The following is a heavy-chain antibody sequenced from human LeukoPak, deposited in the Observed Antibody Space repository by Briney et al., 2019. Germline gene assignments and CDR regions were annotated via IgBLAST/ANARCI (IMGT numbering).Heavy chain of an antibody. CDR3: ARDDETTVTSFDY. CDR1: GFTFSSFW. V-gene: IGHV3-7*03. J-gene: IGHJ4*02. CDR2: IKQDGSEK. D-gene: IGHD4-17*01. Sequence: GGSLRLSCAASGFTFSSFWMTWVRQAPGKGLEWVATIKQDGSEKYYVDSVKGRFTVSRDNAENSLYLQMNSLRSDDTAVYYCARDDETTVTSFDYWGQGTLVTVSS.